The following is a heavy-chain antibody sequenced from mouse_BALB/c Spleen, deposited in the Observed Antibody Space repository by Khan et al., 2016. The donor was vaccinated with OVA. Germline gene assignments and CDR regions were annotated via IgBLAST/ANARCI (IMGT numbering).Heavy chain of an antibody. D-gene: IGHD1-2*01. J-gene: IGHJ1*01. V-gene: IGHV9-3-1*01. Sequence: QIQLVQSGPELKKPGETVKISCTASGYTFTNYGMNWVKQAPGKGLKWMGWINTYTGQPTYPDEFKGRFAFSLEPSASTAYLQINNLNNEDTVTYFGARGYSYGYLDVWGEGTSVIVSS. CDR3: ARGYSYGYLDV. CDR2: INTYTGQP. CDR1: GYTFTNYG.